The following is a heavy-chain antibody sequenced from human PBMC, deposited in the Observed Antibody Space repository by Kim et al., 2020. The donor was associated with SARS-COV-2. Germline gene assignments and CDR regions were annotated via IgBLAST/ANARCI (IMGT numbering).Heavy chain of an antibody. Sequence: GESLKISCKGSGYTFFSYSIAWVRQMPGKGLEWMGSIYPGDSDTTYRPSFQGQVTFSADRSISTAYLQWRTLKAYDTATYYCARRGPTGTFDHWGQGTLV. CDR1: GYTFFSYS. J-gene: IGHJ4*02. D-gene: IGHD1-1*01. V-gene: IGHV5-51*01. CDR3: ARRGPTGTFDH. CDR2: IYPGDSDT.